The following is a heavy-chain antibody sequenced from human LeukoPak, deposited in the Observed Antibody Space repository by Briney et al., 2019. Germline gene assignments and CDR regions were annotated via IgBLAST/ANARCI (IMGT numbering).Heavy chain of an antibody. D-gene: IGHD1-26*01. Sequence: GGSLRLSCAASGFTFSSYWMSWVRQAPGKGLEWVANIKEDGSEKYYVDSVKGRFTISRDNAKNSLYLQMNSLRAEDTAVYYCARDFSEWELDAFDIWGQGTMVTVSS. CDR2: IKEDGSEK. V-gene: IGHV3-7*01. CDR1: GFTFSSYW. J-gene: IGHJ3*02. CDR3: ARDFSEWELDAFDI.